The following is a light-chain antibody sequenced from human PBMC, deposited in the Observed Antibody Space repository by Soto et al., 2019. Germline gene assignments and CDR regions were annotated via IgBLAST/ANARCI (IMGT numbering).Light chain of an antibody. Sequence: QSALTQPASASGSPGQSITISCTGTSSDVGRYKLVSWYQHHPGKAPKLMIYDVSNRPSGVAHRFSGSKSGNTASLTTSGQPAEDAAYYYCRSDATNTTLIFGGGTKLTVL. V-gene: IGLV2-14*03. CDR1: SSDVGRYKL. CDR3: RSDATNTTLI. J-gene: IGLJ2*01. CDR2: DVS.